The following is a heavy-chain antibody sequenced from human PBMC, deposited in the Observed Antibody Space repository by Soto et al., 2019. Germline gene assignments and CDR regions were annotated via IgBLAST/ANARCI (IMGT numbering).Heavy chain of an antibody. J-gene: IGHJ6*02. Sequence: GGSLRLSCAASGFTFSSYSMNWVRQAPGKGLEWVSSISSSSSYIYYADSVKGRFTISRDNAKNSLYLQMNSLRAEDTAVYYCARDFPPQQLVHWYYGMDVWGQGTTVTVSS. CDR1: GFTFSSYS. CDR2: ISSSSSYI. V-gene: IGHV3-21*01. CDR3: ARDFPPQQLVHWYYGMDV. D-gene: IGHD6-13*01.